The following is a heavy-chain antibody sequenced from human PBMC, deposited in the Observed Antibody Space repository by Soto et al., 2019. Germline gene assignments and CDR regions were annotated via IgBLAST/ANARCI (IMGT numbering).Heavy chain of an antibody. V-gene: IGHV1-18*01. J-gene: IGHJ6*02. CDR3: ARDLPDYSNYGGYYYGMDV. CDR2: ISAYSGNT. Sequence: GASVKVSCKASGYTFTSYGISWVRQAPGQGLEWMGWISAYSGNTNYAQKLQGRVTMTTDTSTSTAYMELRSLRSDDTAVYYCARDLPDYSNYGGYYYGMDVWGQGTTVTVSS. CDR1: GYTFTSYG. D-gene: IGHD4-4*01.